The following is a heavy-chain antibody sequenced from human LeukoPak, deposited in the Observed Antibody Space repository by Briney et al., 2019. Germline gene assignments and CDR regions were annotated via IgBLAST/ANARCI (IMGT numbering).Heavy chain of an antibody. J-gene: IGHJ4*02. CDR2: IYHSGST. CDR3: ARAQLGMVSY. Sequence: SETLSLTCAVSGGSISSSNWWSWVRQPPGKGLEWIGEIYHSGSTYYNPSLKSRVTISVDTSKNQFSLKLSSVTAADTAVYYCARAQLGMVSYWGQGTLVTVSS. D-gene: IGHD7-27*01. V-gene: IGHV4-4*02. CDR1: GGSISSSNW.